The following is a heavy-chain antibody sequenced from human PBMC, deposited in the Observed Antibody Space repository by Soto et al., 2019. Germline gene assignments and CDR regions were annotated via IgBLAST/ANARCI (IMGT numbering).Heavy chain of an antibody. D-gene: IGHD2-15*01. CDR3: ARLWTGYCSGGSCYSDYYYGMDV. V-gene: IGHV5-10-1*01. J-gene: IGHJ6*02. CDR1: GYSFTSYW. CDR2: IDPSDSYT. Sequence: GESLKISCKGSGYSFTSYWISWVRQMPGKGLEWMGRIDPSDSYTNYSPSFQGHVTISADKSISTAYLQWSSLKASDTAMYYCARLWTGYCSGGSCYSDYYYGMDVWGQGTTVTVSS.